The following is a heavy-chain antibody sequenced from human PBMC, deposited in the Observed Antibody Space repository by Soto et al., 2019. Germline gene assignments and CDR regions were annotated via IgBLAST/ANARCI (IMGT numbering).Heavy chain of an antibody. J-gene: IGHJ4*02. CDR1: GFSLSTSGVG. V-gene: IGHV2-5*02. CDR2: IYWDDDK. CDR3: ARQQYSSSSPPAPTFDY. Sequence: QITLKESGPTLVKPTQTLTLTCTFSGFSLSTSGVGVGWIRQPPGKALEWLALIYWDDDKRYSPSLKSRLTITKDTSKNQVVLTMTTMDPVDTATYYCARQQYSSSSPPAPTFDYWGQGTLVTVSS. D-gene: IGHD6-6*01.